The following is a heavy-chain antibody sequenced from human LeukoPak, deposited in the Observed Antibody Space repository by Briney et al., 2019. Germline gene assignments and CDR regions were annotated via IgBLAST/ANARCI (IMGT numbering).Heavy chain of an antibody. J-gene: IGHJ4*02. CDR2: IYHSGST. V-gene: IGHV4-38-2*02. CDR3: ARVGRLGESIDY. CDR1: GYSISSGYY. Sequence: SETLSLTCTVSGYSISSGYYWGWIRQPPGKGLEWIGSIYHSGSTYYNPSLKSRVTISVDTSKNQFSLKLSSVTAADTAVYYCARVGRLGESIDYWGQGTLVTVSS. D-gene: IGHD3-10*01.